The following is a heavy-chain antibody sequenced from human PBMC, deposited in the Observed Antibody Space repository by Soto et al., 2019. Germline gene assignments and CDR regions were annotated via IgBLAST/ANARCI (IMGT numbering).Heavy chain of an antibody. J-gene: IGHJ6*02. V-gene: IGHV3-21*01. Sequence: EVQLVESGGGLVKPGGSLRLSCAASGFTFSSYSMNWVRQAPGKGLEWVSSISSSSSYIYYADSVKGRFTISRDNAKNSLYLQMNSLRAEDTAVYYCARDFRVVASTSCFRCYYGMDVWGQGTTVTVSS. D-gene: IGHD2-2*01. CDR1: GFTFSSYS. CDR2: ISSSSSYI. CDR3: ARDFRVVASTSCFRCYYGMDV.